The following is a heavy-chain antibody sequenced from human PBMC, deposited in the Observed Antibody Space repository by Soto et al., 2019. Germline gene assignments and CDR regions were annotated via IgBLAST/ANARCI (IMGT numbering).Heavy chain of an antibody. J-gene: IGHJ4*02. D-gene: IGHD3-10*01. Sequence: QVQLQESGPGLVKPSGTLSLTCAVSGGSISSSNWWSWVRQPPGKGLEWIGEIYHSGNTNYNPSLRSRVTMAVDKPRNQFSLKLSSVTAADTAVYYCARRWGEGRVDYWGQGTLATVSS. V-gene: IGHV4-4*02. CDR3: ARRWGEGRVDY. CDR2: IYHSGNT. CDR1: GGSISSSNW.